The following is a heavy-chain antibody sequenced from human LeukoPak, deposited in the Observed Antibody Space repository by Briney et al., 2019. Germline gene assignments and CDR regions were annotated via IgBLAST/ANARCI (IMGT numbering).Heavy chain of an antibody. J-gene: IGHJ5*02. Sequence: ASVKVSCKASGYTFTGYYMHWVRQAPAQGLEWMGWINLNNDDTNYAQKFQGWVTMTRDTSISTAYMELSRLRSEDTAVYYCARDMLKVPTPSDPWGQGTLVTVSS. D-gene: IGHD3-10*02. V-gene: IGHV1-2*04. CDR3: ARDMLKVPTPSDP. CDR2: INLNNDDT. CDR1: GYTFTGYY.